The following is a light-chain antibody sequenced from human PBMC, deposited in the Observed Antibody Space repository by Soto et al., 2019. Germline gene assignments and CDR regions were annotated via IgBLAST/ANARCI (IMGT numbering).Light chain of an antibody. V-gene: IGKV1-5*01. Sequence: DIQMTQSPSTLSASVGDRVTITCRASQSILTWLAWYQQKPGKAPKLLIYDASSLQSGVPSRFSGSGSGTQFTLTISSLQPDDFATYFCQQYNSYSITFGQGTRLEI. CDR2: DAS. CDR1: QSILTW. CDR3: QQYNSYSIT. J-gene: IGKJ5*01.